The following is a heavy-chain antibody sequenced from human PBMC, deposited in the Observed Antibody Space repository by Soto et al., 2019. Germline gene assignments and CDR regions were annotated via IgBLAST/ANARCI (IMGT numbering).Heavy chain of an antibody. CDR2: IYYSGST. D-gene: IGHD2-8*01. Sequence: QVQLQESGPGLVKPSQTLSLTCTVSGGSISSGDYYWSWIRQPPGKGLEWIGYIYYSGSTYYNPSLKSRVTISVDTSKNQFSLKLSSVTAADTAVYYCASSGYCTNGGCYTLFDPWGQGTLVTVSS. J-gene: IGHJ5*02. CDR1: GGSISSGDYY. V-gene: IGHV4-30-4*01. CDR3: ASSGYCTNGGCYTLFDP.